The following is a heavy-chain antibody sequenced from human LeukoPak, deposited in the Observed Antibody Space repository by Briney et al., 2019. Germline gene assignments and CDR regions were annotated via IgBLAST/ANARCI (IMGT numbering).Heavy chain of an antibody. D-gene: IGHD6-19*01. J-gene: IGHJ4*02. CDR1: GYTLTELS. CDR3: ATDGLGLPGYSSGWALGY. V-gene: IGHV1-24*01. Sequence: ASVKVSCKVSGYTLTELSMHWVRQAPGKGLEWMGGFDPEDGETIYAQKFQGRVTMTEDTSTDTAYMELSSLRSEDTAVYYCATDGLGLPGYSSGWALGYWGQGTLDTVSS. CDR2: FDPEDGET.